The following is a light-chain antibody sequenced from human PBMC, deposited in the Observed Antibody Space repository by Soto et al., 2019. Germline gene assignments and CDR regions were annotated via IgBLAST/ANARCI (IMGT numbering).Light chain of an antibody. CDR2: DVS. Sequence: QSALTQPASVSGSPGQSITISCTGTSSDVDTYNYVSWYQQYPGKAPKLMIHDVSNRPSGVSNRFSGSKSGNTASLTISGLQAEDEAEYYCSSYTSSNTLGVFGGGTKLTVL. J-gene: IGLJ2*01. V-gene: IGLV2-14*01. CDR1: SSDVDTYNY. CDR3: SSYTSSNTLGV.